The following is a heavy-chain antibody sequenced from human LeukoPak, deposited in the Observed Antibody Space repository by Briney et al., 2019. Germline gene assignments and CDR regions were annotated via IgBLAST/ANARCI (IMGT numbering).Heavy chain of an antibody. CDR1: GSTFSSYA. CDR2: IPGGGGST. CDR3: AKDHPDWGSSFQY. Sequence: GGSLRLSCAASGSTFSSYAMNWVRQAPGKGPEWVSAIPGGGGSTYYADSVKGRFTISRDNSKNTLYLQMNSLRDEDTAVYYCAKDHPDWGSSFQYWGQGTLVTVSS. J-gene: IGHJ4*02. V-gene: IGHV3-23*01. D-gene: IGHD7-27*01.